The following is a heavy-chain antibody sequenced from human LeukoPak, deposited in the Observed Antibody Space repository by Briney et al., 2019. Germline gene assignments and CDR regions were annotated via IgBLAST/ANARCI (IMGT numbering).Heavy chain of an antibody. CDR3: ARHVRGATGY. D-gene: IGHD1-26*01. Sequence: SETLSLTCAVSGYSISSGYCWGWIRQPPGKGLEWIGSIYHSGSTYYNPSLKSRVTISVDTSKNQFSLKLSSVTAADTAVYYCARHVRGATGYWGQGTLVTVSS. CDR1: GYSISSGYC. V-gene: IGHV4-38-2*01. J-gene: IGHJ4*02. CDR2: IYHSGST.